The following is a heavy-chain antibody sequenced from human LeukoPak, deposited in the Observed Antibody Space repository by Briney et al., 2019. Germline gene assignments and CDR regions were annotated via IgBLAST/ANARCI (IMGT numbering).Heavy chain of an antibody. CDR1: GFTFSSYG. CDR3: TLVGVGFCSGGSCYH. CDR2: ISGSGGST. J-gene: IGHJ5*02. Sequence: GGSLRLSCAASGFTFSSYGMSWVRQAPGKGLEWVSAISGSGGSTYYADSVKGRFTISRDNSKNTLYLQMNSLSAEDTAVYYCTLVGVGFCSGGSCYHWGQGTLVTVSS. V-gene: IGHV3-23*01. D-gene: IGHD2-15*01.